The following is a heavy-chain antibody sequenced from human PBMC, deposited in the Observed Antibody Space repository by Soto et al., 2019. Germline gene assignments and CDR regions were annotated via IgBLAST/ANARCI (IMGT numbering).Heavy chain of an antibody. J-gene: IGHJ4*02. D-gene: IGHD3-16*02. CDR3: ARGFPMITFGGVIVSPTTY. CDR1: GYTFTSYD. V-gene: IGHV1-8*01. CDR2: MNPNSGNT. Sequence: ASVKVSCKTSGYTFTSYDINWVRQATGQGLEWMGWMNPNSGNTGYAQKFQGRVTMTRNTSISTAYMELSSLRSGDTAVYYCARGFPMITFGGVIVSPTTYWGQGTLVTVS.